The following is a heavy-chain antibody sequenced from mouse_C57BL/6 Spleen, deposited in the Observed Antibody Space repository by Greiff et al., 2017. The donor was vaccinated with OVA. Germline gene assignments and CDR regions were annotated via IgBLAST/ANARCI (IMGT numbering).Heavy chain of an antibody. D-gene: IGHD2-4*01. Sequence: DVMLVESGEGLVKPGGSLKLSCAASGFTFSSYAMSWVRQTPEKRLEWVAYISSGGDYIYYADTVKGRFTISRDNARNTLYLQMSSLKSEDTAMYYCTRGGGDYDGYFDYWGQGTTLTVSS. CDR3: TRGGGDYDGYFDY. CDR2: ISSGGDYI. CDR1: GFTFSSYA. V-gene: IGHV5-9-1*02. J-gene: IGHJ2*01.